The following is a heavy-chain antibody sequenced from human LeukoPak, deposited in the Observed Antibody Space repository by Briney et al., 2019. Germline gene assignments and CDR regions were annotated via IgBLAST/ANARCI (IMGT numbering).Heavy chain of an antibody. CDR1: GFTFRSYD. D-gene: IGHD2-2*01. Sequence: PGGSLRLSCAASGFTFRSYDMHWVRQAPGKGLEWVALISYDGSNKYYADSVKGRFTISRDNSKNTLYLQMNSLRAEDTAVYYCARVIRSSTSCYLAPFDYWGQGTLVTVSS. CDR3: ARVIRSSTSCYLAPFDY. CDR2: ISYDGSNK. J-gene: IGHJ4*02. V-gene: IGHV3-30*03.